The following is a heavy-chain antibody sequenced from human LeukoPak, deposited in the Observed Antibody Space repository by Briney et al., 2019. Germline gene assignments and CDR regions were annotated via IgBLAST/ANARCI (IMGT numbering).Heavy chain of an antibody. CDR3: ARESYGGNSAPFDY. CDR2: ISGGGGST. V-gene: IGHV3-23*01. Sequence: GGSLRLSCAASGFTLSSHAMSWVRQAPGKGLEGVSGISGGGGSTYYADSVKGRFTISRDNAKNSMYLQMNSLRAEDTAVYYCARESYGGNSAPFDYWGQGTLVTVSS. J-gene: IGHJ4*02. CDR1: GFTLSSHA. D-gene: IGHD4-23*01.